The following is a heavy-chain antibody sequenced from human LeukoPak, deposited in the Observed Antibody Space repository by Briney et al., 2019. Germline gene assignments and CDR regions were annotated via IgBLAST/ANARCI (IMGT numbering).Heavy chain of an antibody. CDR3: ARVPRHANNWNDRYYYYYYMDV. J-gene: IGHJ6*03. CDR1: GGTFSSYA. Sequence: SVKVSCKASGGTFSSYAISWVRQAPGQGLEWMGGIIPIFGTANYAQKFQGRVTITADESTSTAYMELSSLRSEDTAVYYCARVPRHANNWNDRYYYYYYMDVWGKGTTVTISS. D-gene: IGHD1-20*01. CDR2: IIPIFGTA. V-gene: IGHV1-69*13.